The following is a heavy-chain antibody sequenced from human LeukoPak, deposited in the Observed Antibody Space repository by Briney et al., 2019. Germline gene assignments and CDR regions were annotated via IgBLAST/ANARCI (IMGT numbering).Heavy chain of an antibody. CDR2: IYYSGST. D-gene: IGHD5-18*01. CDR3: ARTTEGGYTYDYFYYYYMDV. Sequence: SETLSLTCAVSGGSISSSNWWSWVRQPPGKGLEWIGEIYYSGSTNYNPSLKSRVTISVDTSKNQFSLKLSSVTAADTAVYYCARTTEGGYTYDYFYYYYMDVWGKGTTVTISS. V-gene: IGHV4-4*02. J-gene: IGHJ6*03. CDR1: GGSISSSNW.